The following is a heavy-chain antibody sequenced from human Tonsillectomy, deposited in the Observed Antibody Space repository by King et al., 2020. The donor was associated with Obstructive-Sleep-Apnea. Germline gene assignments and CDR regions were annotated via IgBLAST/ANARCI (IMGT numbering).Heavy chain of an antibody. V-gene: IGHV4-34*01. D-gene: IGHD3-22*01. CDR2: INHSGSP. CDR1: GGSFSGYY. CDR3: ARVGDYYDSSGVDY. Sequence: VQLQKWGAGLLKPSETLSLTCAVYGGSFSGYYWNWIRQPPGKGLEWIGEINHSGSPNYNPSLKSRVTISVDTSKNQFSLKLSSVTAADTAVYYCARVGDYYDSSGVDYWGQGTLVTVSS. J-gene: IGHJ4*02.